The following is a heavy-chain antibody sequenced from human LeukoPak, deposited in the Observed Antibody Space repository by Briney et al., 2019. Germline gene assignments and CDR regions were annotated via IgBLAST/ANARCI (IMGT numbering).Heavy chain of an antibody. CDR3: SRESGPFCPFGY. CDR2: ISLAGQT. J-gene: IGHJ4*02. Sequence: SETLSLTCGVSGGSISGTNWWSWVRQPPGQDLEWIGEISLAGQTNYNPSLNGRVTMSLDKSSNQLSLHLTSVTAADTATYFCSRESGPFCPFGYWGQGTLVIVSS. D-gene: IGHD1-26*01. V-gene: IGHV4/OR15-8*02. CDR1: GGSISGTNW.